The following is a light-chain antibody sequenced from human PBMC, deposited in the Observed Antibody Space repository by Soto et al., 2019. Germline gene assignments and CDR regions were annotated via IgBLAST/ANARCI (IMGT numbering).Light chain of an antibody. CDR3: SSYTISSTNV. V-gene: IGLV2-14*03. J-gene: IGLJ1*01. CDR1: SSDVGGYNS. Sequence: QSVLTQPASVSGSPGQSITISCTGTSSDVGGYNSVSWYQHHPGKAPKLILYDVTDRPSGVSYRFSGSKSGNTASLTISGLQAADEADYYCSSYTISSTNVFGTGTKLTVL. CDR2: DVT.